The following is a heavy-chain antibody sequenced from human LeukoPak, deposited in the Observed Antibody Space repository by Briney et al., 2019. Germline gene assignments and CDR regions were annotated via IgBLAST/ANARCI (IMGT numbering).Heavy chain of an antibody. J-gene: IGHJ4*02. D-gene: IGHD1-7*01. CDR2: INHSGST. CDR1: GGSFSGYY. CDR3: ARVDWNYVKGPHKFDY. V-gene: IGHV4-34*01. Sequence: SETLSLTCAVYGGSFSGYYWSWIRQPPGKGLEWIGEINHSGSTNYIPSLKSRVTISVDTSKNQFSLKLSSVTAADTAVYYCARVDWNYVKGPHKFDYWGQGTLVTVSS.